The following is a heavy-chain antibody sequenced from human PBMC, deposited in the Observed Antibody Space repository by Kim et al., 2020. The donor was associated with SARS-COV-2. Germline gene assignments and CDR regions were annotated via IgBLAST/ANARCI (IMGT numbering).Heavy chain of an antibody. Sequence: SETLSLTCAVYGGSFSGYYWSWIRQPPGKGLEWIGEINHSGSTNYNPSLKSRVTISVDTSKNQFSLKLSSVTAADTAVYYCARLPQRITMVRGVTDAFDIWGQGTMVTVSS. V-gene: IGHV4-34*01. CDR1: GGSFSGYY. CDR3: ARLPQRITMVRGVTDAFDI. D-gene: IGHD3-10*01. CDR2: INHSGST. J-gene: IGHJ3*02.